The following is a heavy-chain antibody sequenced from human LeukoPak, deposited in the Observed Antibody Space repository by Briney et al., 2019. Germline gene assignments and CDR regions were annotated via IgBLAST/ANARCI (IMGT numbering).Heavy chain of an antibody. CDR3: AAIVNSGWYRYFDY. V-gene: IGHV1-18*01. D-gene: IGHD6-19*01. Sequence: ASVKGSCKASGYTFTSYGISWVRQAPGQGLEWMGWISAYNGNTNYAQKLQGRVTMTTDTSTSTAYMELRSLRSDDTAVYYCAAIVNSGWYRYFDYWGQGTLVTVSS. CDR2: ISAYNGNT. J-gene: IGHJ4*02. CDR1: GYTFTSYG.